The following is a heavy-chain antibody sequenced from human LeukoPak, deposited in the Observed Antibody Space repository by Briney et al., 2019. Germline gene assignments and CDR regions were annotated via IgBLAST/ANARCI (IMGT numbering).Heavy chain of an antibody. CDR3: ARGPPWFVRGVMSAFDI. CDR1: GGSFSGYY. D-gene: IGHD3-10*02. Sequence: SETLSLTCAVYGGSFSGYYWSWIRQPPGKGLEWIGEINHSGSTNYNPSLKSRVTISVDTSKNQFSLKLSSVTAADTAVYYCARGPPWFVRGVMSAFDIWGQGTMVTVSS. CDR2: INHSGST. J-gene: IGHJ3*02. V-gene: IGHV4-34*01.